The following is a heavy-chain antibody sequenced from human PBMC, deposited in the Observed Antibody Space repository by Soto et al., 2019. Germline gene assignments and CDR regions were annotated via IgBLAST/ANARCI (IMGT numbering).Heavy chain of an antibody. V-gene: IGHV1-69*13. J-gene: IGHJ5*02. CDR3: ARGMGGAWCGTKRVNWFDP. CDR2: IIPIFGTA. CDR1: GGTFSSYS. Sequence: SVKVSCKASGGTFSSYSISWVRQAPGQGLEWMGGIIPIFGTANYAQKFQGRVTITADESTSTAYMELSSLRSEDTAVYYCARGMGGAWCGTKRVNWFDPWGQGTRVTVSS. D-gene: IGHD2-21*01.